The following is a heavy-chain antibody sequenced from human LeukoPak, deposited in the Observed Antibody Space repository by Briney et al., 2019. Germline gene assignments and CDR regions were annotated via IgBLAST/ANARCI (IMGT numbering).Heavy chain of an antibody. CDR3: ARGRSTSSWYYFDY. J-gene: IGHJ4*02. V-gene: IGHV3-74*01. CDR1: GFTFSSYW. D-gene: IGHD6-13*01. Sequence: PGGSLRLSCAASGFTFSSYWMHWVRQAPGKGLVWVSRISTSGGSTTYADSVKGRFTISRDNAKNTLYLQMNSLRAEDTAVYYCARGRSTSSWYYFDYWGQGTLVTVSS. CDR2: ISTSGGST.